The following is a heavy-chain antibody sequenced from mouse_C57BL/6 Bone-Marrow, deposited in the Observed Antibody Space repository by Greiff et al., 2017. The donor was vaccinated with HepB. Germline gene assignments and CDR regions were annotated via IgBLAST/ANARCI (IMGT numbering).Heavy chain of an antibody. CDR3: ARRGSRLSWFAY. CDR2: IDPSDSYI. CDR1: GYTFTSYW. J-gene: IGHJ3*01. V-gene: IGHV1-50*01. D-gene: IGHD2-12*01. Sequence: VQLQQPGAEFVKPGASVKLSCKASGYTFTSYWMQWVKQRPGQGLEWIGEIDPSDSYINYNQKFKGKATLTVAISSSTAYMQLSSLTSEDSAVYYWARRGSRLSWFAYWGQGTLVTVSA.